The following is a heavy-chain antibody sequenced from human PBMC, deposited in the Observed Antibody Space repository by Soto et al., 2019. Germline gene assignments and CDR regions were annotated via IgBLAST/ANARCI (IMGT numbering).Heavy chain of an antibody. V-gene: IGHV3-33*01. CDR2: IWYDGSNK. Sequence: QVQLVESGGGVVQPGRSLRLSCAASGFTFSSYGMHWVRQAPGQGLEWVAVIWYDGSNKYYADSVKGRFTISRDNSKNTLYLQMNSLRAEDTAVYYCARDRDGYNYNWYFDLWGRGTLVTVSS. J-gene: IGHJ2*01. CDR3: ARDRDGYNYNWYFDL. CDR1: GFTFSSYG. D-gene: IGHD5-12*01.